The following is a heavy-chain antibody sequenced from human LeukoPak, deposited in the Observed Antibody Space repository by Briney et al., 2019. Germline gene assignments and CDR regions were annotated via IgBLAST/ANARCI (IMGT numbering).Heavy chain of an antibody. J-gene: IGHJ4*02. CDR2: INEEGSEK. V-gene: IGHV3-7*05. Sequence: GGSLRLSCAASGFTFSYYWMTWVRQAPGKGLEWVANINEEGSEKYYVDSVKGRFTISRDNAKNSLYLHMNSLRAEDTAVYYCASQVTFFGGGKYFDYWGQGTLVTVSS. CDR1: GFTFSYYW. D-gene: IGHD3-3*01. CDR3: ASQVTFFGGGKYFDY.